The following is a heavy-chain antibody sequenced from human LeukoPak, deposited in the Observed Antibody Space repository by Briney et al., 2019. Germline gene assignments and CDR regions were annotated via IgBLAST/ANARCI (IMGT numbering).Heavy chain of an antibody. Sequence: GGSLRLSCAASGFTFSSYWIHRVRQAPGKGLLLVSRIDSDGSSPGYADSVKGRFTISRDNAKNTLYLQLNSLRAEDTAVYYCARDGTANAFDIWGQGTVVTVSS. V-gene: IGHV3-74*01. D-gene: IGHD6-25*01. CDR3: ARDGTANAFDI. CDR1: GFTFSSYW. J-gene: IGHJ3*02. CDR2: IDSDGSSP.